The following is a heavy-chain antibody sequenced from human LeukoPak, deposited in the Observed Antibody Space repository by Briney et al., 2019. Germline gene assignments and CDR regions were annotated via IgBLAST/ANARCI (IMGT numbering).Heavy chain of an antibody. CDR1: GFTFTSYS. CDR3: ARVPFAFSGSYSGY. D-gene: IGHD1-26*01. V-gene: IGHV3-30-3*01. Sequence: GGSLRLSCAASGFTFTSYSMSWVRQAPGKGLEWVAVISYDGSNKYYADSVKGRFTISRDNSKNTLYLQMNSLRAEDTAVYYCARVPFAFSGSYSGYWGQGTLVTVSS. J-gene: IGHJ4*02. CDR2: ISYDGSNK.